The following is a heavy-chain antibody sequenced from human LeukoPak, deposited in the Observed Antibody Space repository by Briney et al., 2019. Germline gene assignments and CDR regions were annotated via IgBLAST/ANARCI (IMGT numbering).Heavy chain of an antibody. CDR3: AKAPRNSSTMLDY. V-gene: IGHV1-46*01. D-gene: IGHD6-13*01. J-gene: IGHJ4*02. Sequence: ASVKVSCKASGYTFTSYWIQWVRQAPGQGLEWMGLINPSDGSIAYAHRFQGRVTMTRDTSTSIVHMDLSSLRSEDTAVYYCAKAPRNSSTMLDYWGQGTLLTVSS. CDR2: INPSDGSI. CDR1: GYTFTSYW.